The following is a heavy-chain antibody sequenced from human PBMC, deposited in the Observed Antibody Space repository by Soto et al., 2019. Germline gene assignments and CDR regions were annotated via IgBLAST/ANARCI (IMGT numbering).Heavy chain of an antibody. CDR1: GYSFTSYW. CDR2: IDPSDSYT. Sequence: PGESLKISCKGSGYSFTSYWISWVRQMPGKGLEWMGRIDPSDSYTNYSPSFQGHVTISADKSISTAYLQWSSLKASDTAMYYCASQSPPYYYDSSAFDYWGQGTLVTVSS. V-gene: IGHV5-10-1*01. J-gene: IGHJ4*02. D-gene: IGHD3-22*01. CDR3: ASQSPPYYYDSSAFDY.